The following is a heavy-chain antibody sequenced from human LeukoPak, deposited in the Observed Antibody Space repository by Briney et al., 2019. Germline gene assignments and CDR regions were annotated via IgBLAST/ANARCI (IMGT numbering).Heavy chain of an antibody. J-gene: IGHJ4*02. D-gene: IGHD3-22*01. CDR1: GGSISSSSYY. Sequence: PSETLSLTCTVSGGSISSSSYYWGWIRQPPGKGLEWIGSIYYSGSTYYNPSLKSRVTISVDTSKNQFSLKLSSVTAADTAVYYCARLALWGKDYYDSSGDFDYWGQGTLVTVSS. V-gene: IGHV4-39*01. CDR2: IYYSGST. CDR3: ARLALWGKDYYDSSGDFDY.